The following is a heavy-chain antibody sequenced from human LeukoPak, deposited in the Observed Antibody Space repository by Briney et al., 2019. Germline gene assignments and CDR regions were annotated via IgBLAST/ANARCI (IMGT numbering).Heavy chain of an antibody. CDR2: INPSGGST. V-gene: IGHV1-46*01. Sequence: GASVKVSCKASGYTFTSYYMHWVRQAPGQGLEWMGIINPSGGSTSYAQKFQGRVTMTRDMSTSTVYMELSSLRSEDTAVYYCARGKRISIFGVVKYYFDSWGQGTLVTVSS. CDR3: ARGKRISIFGVVKYYFDS. D-gene: IGHD3-3*01. J-gene: IGHJ4*02. CDR1: GYTFTSYY.